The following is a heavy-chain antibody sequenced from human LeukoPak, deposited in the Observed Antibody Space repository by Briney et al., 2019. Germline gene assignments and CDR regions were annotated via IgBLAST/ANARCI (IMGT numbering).Heavy chain of an antibody. CDR3: ARDFSSSSTVYYYYYMDV. J-gene: IGHJ6*03. D-gene: IGHD6-6*01. CDR2: ISYSGTT. V-gene: IGHV4-39*07. CDR1: GGSISSRPYY. Sequence: SETLSLTCTVSGGSISSRPYYWGWVRQPPGKGLEWIGTISYSGTTYYSPSLKSRVTIPLDTSKNQFSLKLSSVTAADTAIYYCARDFSSSSTVYYYYYMDVRGKGTTVTVSS.